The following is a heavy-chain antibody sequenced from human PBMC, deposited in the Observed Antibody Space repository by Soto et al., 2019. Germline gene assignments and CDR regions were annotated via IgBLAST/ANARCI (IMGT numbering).Heavy chain of an antibody. V-gene: IGHV4-59*01. CDR1: GDSISSYY. J-gene: IGHJ5*01. Sequence: SETLSLTCTASGDSISSYYWSWIRQPPGKGLEWIGYIYYSGSTNYNPSLKSRVTISVDTSKNQFSLKLSSVTAADTAVYYCARSRWFDSWGQGSLVTVSS. CDR2: IYYSGST. CDR3: ARSRWFDS.